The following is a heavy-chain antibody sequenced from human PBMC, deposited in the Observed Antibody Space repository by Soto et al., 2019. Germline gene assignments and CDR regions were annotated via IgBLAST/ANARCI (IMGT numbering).Heavy chain of an antibody. D-gene: IGHD6-13*01. CDR1: GYTFTSYD. CDR2: MNPNSGNT. Sequence: ASVKVSCKASGYTFTSYDINWVRQATGQGLEWMGWMNPNSGNTGYAQKFQGRVTMTRNTSISAAYMELSSLMSEDAAVYYCARGAGYSSSDAFAIWGQVSMVPVSS. CDR3: ARGAGYSSSDAFAI. J-gene: IGHJ3*02. V-gene: IGHV1-8*01.